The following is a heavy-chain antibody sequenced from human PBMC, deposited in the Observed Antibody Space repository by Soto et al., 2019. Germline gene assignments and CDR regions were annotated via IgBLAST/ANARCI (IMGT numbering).Heavy chain of an antibody. Sequence: SENLSLTCAVYGGSFSGYSWSWIRQPPGKGLEWIGEINHSGSTNYNPSLKSRVTISVDTSKNQFSLKLSSVTAADTAVYYCARGFFQCLSRWLQLFDYRGQRT. CDR2: INHSGST. J-gene: IGHJ4*02. V-gene: IGHV4-34*01. CDR3: ARGFFQCLSRWLQLFDY. CDR1: GGSFSGYS. D-gene: IGHD3-16*01.